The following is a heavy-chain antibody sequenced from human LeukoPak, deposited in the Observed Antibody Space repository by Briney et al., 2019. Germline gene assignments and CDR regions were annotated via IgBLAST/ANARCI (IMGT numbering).Heavy chain of an antibody. CDR1: GFNVSDIY. J-gene: IGHJ4*02. V-gene: IGHV3-66*01. D-gene: IGHD3-9*01. Sequence: GGSLRLSCAASGFNVSDIYVSWVRQAPAKGLEWVSVIYRGGSTYYADSVKGRFTISRDNAKNSLYLQMNSLRAEDTAVYYCARGAGYLSPWYYFDYWGQGTLVTVS. CDR3: ARGAGYLSPWYYFDY. CDR2: IYRGGST.